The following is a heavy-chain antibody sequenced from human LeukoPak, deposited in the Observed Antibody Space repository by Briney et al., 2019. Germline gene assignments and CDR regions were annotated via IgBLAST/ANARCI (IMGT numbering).Heavy chain of an antibody. J-gene: IGHJ5*02. CDR2: ISESGDST. V-gene: IGHV3-23*01. CDR3: AKERPDLWFDP. CDR1: GITLSSYA. Sequence: GGSLRLSCAASGITLSSYAMTWVRQAPGKGLEWVSIISESGDSTYYADSVRGRFTISRDNSKNTLYLQMNSLRAEDTAVYYCAKERPDLWFDPWGQGTLVTVSS.